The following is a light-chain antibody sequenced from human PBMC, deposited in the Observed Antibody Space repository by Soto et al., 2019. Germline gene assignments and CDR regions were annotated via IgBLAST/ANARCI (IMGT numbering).Light chain of an antibody. CDR2: DVS. CDR1: SSDVGTYNR. V-gene: IGLV2-18*02. J-gene: IGLJ2*01. Sequence: QSALTQPPSVSGSPGQSVTISCTGTSSDVGTYNRVSWYQQPPGTAPKVMIYDVSNRPSGVPDRFSGSKSGNTASLTISGLQAEDEADYYCSSYTGSGTYVLFGGGTQLTVL. CDR3: SSYTGSGTYVL.